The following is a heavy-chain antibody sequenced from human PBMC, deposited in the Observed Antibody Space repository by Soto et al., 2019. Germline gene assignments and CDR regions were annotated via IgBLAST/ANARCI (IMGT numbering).Heavy chain of an antibody. Sequence: SETLSLTCTVSGGSISSYCWSWIRQHPGKGLEWIGYIYYSGSTNYNPSLKSRVTISVDTSKNQFSLKLSSVTAADTAVYYCARRWGRTFDYWGQGTLVTVSS. D-gene: IGHD7-27*01. J-gene: IGHJ4*02. CDR2: IYYSGST. CDR3: ARRWGRTFDY. V-gene: IGHV4-59*12. CDR1: GGSISSYC.